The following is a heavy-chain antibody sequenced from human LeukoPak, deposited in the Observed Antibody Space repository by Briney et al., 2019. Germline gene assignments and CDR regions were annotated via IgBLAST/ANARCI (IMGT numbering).Heavy chain of an antibody. CDR2: MNPNSGNT. D-gene: IGHD1-26*01. Sequence: ASVKVSCKASGYTFTSYDINWVRQATGQGLEWMGWMNPNSGNTGYAQKFQGRVTMTRNTSISTAYMELSSLRSDDTAVYYCARSLKWELPPFDYWGQGTLVTVSS. J-gene: IGHJ4*02. V-gene: IGHV1-8*01. CDR1: GYTFTSYD. CDR3: ARSLKWELPPFDY.